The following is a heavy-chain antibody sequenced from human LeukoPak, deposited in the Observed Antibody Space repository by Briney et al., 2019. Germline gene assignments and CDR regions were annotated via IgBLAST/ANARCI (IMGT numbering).Heavy chain of an antibody. J-gene: IGHJ6*02. CDR1: GFTFAGYG. CDR3: APGGIPPNYYYGMDV. V-gene: IGHV3-30*03. Sequence: PGGSLRLSCTASGFTFAGYGMHWVRQAPGKGLEWVALIIYDGSNKYHVDSVKGRFTVSRDNSKNTLYLQMNSLRAEDTAVYYCAPGGIPPNYYYGMDVWGQGTTVTVSS. D-gene: IGHD1-14*01. CDR2: IIYDGSNK.